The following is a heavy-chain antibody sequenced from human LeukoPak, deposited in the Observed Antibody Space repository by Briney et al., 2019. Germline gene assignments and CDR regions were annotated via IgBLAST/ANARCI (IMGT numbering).Heavy chain of an antibody. CDR2: ISAYNGDT. Sequence: GASVKVSCKASGYTFTSYAMHWVRQAPGQGLEWMGWISAYNGDTNYAQKLQGRLTMTTDTSTSTAYMELRSLRSDDTAVYYCARVGPKFSGDYPLYFDYWGQGTLVPVSS. D-gene: IGHD4-17*01. V-gene: IGHV1-18*01. CDR3: ARVGPKFSGDYPLYFDY. J-gene: IGHJ4*02. CDR1: GYTFTSYA.